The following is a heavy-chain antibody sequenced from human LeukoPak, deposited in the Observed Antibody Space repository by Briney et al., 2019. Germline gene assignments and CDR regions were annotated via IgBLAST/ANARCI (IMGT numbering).Heavy chain of an antibody. CDR1: GFTFSIFG. CDR3: AKDVRYFDWLPEGYFDY. J-gene: IGHJ4*02. V-gene: IGHV3-30*18. D-gene: IGHD3-9*01. CDR2: TSSNGNNK. Sequence: GGSLRLSCVASGFTFSIFGMHWVRQAPGKGLEWVAVTSSNGNNKDYADSVKGRFTISRDNSKNTLYLQMNSLRAEDTAVYYCAKDVRYFDWLPEGYFDYWGQGTLVTVSS.